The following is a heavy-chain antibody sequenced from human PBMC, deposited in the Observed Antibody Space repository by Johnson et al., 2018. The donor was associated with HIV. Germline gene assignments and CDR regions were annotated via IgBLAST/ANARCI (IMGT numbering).Heavy chain of an antibody. Sequence: QMLLVESGGGVVQPGRSLRLSCAASGFTFSSYGMHWVRQAPGKGLEWVAVISYDGSNKYYADSVKGRFTISRDNSKNTLYLQMTSLRVEDAAVYYCAKDVGDGYNRWGGFDFWGQGTMVTVSS. CDR2: ISYDGSNK. D-gene: IGHD5-24*01. CDR3: AKDVGDGYNRWGGFDF. V-gene: IGHV3-30*18. CDR1: GFTFSSYG. J-gene: IGHJ3*01.